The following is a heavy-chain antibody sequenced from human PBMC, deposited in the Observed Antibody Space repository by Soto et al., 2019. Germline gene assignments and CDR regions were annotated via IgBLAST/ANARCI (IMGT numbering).Heavy chain of an antibody. D-gene: IGHD3-22*01. CDR2: IIPIVGTA. CDR1: GGTFSSYA. CDR3: ASWVWDYDRSGYSLAYEDY. V-gene: IGHV1-69*06. J-gene: IGHJ4*02. Sequence: SVKVSCKASGGTFSSYAISWVRQAPGQGVEWMGGIIPIVGTANYAQKFQGRVTITADKSTSTAYMELSSLRSEDTAVYYCASWVWDYDRSGYSLAYEDYWGQGTLVTVSS.